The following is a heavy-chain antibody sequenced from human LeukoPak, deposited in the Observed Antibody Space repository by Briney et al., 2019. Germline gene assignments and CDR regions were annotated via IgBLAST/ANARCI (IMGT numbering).Heavy chain of an antibody. J-gene: IGHJ4*02. CDR3: ARELIGVVPAATNDY. V-gene: IGHV3-21*01. D-gene: IGHD2-2*01. Sequence: GGSLRLSCAASGFTFSSYSMNWVRQAPGKGLEWVSSISSSSSYIYYADSVKGRFTISRDNTKNSLYLQMNSLRAEDTAVYYCARELIGVVPAATNDYWGQGTLVTVSS. CDR2: ISSSSSYI. CDR1: GFTFSSYS.